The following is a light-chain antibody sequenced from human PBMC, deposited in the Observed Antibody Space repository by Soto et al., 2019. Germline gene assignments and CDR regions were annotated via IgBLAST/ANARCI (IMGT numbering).Light chain of an antibody. V-gene: IGLV2-8*01. CDR2: EVS. Sequence: QSVLTQPPSASGSPGQSVTISCTGASSDVGGYNYVYWYQQHPGKAPKLMIYEVSKRPSGVPDRFSGSKSDNTASLTVSGLQAEDEADYYCSSYTNINTRACVFGTGTKLTVL. J-gene: IGLJ1*01. CDR1: SSDVGGYNY. CDR3: SSYTNINTRACV.